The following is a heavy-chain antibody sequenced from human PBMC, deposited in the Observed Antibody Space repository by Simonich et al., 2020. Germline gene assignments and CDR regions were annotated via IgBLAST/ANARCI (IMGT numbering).Heavy chain of an antibody. CDR2: IYYSGST. J-gene: IGHJ4*02. CDR3: ARWAYSSSYFDY. CDR1: GGSISSSSYY. D-gene: IGHD6-6*01. Sequence: QLQLQESGPGLVKPSETLSLTCTVSGGSISSSSYYWGWSRQPPGKGLEGIGSIYYSGSTYYNPSLKSRVTISVDTSKNQFSLKLSSVTAADTAVYYCARWAYSSSYFDYWGQGTLVTVSS. V-gene: IGHV4-39*01.